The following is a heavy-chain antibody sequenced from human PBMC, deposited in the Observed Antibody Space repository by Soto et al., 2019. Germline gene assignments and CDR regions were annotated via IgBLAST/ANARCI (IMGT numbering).Heavy chain of an antibody. CDR3: ARARPSRYMGPRFDY. D-gene: IGHD2-2*02. J-gene: IGHJ4*02. CDR1: GGSISSYY. V-gene: IGHV4-59*01. Sequence: QVQLQESGPGLVKPSETLSLTCTVSGGSISSYYWSWIRQPPGKGLEWIGYIYYSGSTNYNPSLKSRVTISVDTSKNQFSLKLSSVTAADTAVYYCARARPSRYMGPRFDYWGQGTLVTVSS. CDR2: IYYSGST.